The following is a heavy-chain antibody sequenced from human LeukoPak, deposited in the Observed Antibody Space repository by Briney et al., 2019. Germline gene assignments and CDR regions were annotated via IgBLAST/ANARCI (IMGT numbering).Heavy chain of an antibody. CDR1: GYDFTAHF. CDR2: SNPDNVAT. V-gene: IGHV1-2*06. D-gene: IGHD6-6*01. Sequence: ASVKVSCKASGYDFTAHFMHWIRQAPGQGLEWMGQSNPDNVATKYAPKYQGRVTMTRDTSIATVYMELSSLTSDDTAVYYCARDIGPSSIAARDAFDIWGQGTMVTVSS. J-gene: IGHJ3*02. CDR3: ARDIGPSSIAARDAFDI.